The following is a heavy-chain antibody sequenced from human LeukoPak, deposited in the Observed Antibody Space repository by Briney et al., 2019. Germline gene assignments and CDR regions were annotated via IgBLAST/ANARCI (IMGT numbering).Heavy chain of an antibody. D-gene: IGHD5-18*01. V-gene: IGHV3-48*03. CDR2: ISTGGSII. Sequence: GGSLRLSCAASGFTFSNFEMNWVRQAPGKGLEWVSYISTGGSIIHYAGSVKGRFTISRDNAKNSLYLEMNSLRAEDTAIYYCARERYSGYYFDCWGQGTLVTVSS. J-gene: IGHJ4*02. CDR3: ARERYSGYYFDC. CDR1: GFTFSNFE.